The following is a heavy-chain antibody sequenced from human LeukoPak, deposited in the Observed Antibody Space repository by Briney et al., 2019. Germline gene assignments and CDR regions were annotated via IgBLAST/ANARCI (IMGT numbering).Heavy chain of an antibody. Sequence: GGSLRLSCAASGCTFSSYSMNWVRQAPGKGLELVSSISSSSSYIYYADLQEGRFTISRDKAKNSLYLQMNSLRAEDTAVYYCARELHYDILTGPLSTDAQNYYYYGMDVWGKGTTVTVSS. D-gene: IGHD3-9*01. J-gene: IGHJ6*04. CDR1: GCTFSSYS. V-gene: IGHV3-21*01. CDR3: ARELHYDILTGPLSTDAQNYYYYGMDV. CDR2: ISSSSSYI.